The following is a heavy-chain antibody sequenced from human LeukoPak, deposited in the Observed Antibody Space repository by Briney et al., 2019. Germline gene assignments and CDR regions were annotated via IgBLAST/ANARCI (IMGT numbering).Heavy chain of an antibody. D-gene: IGHD3-22*01. Sequence: MHWVRQAPGKGLEWVAVIWYDGSNKYYADSVKGRFTISRDNSKNTLYLQMNSLRAEDTAVYYCARDYWSYYYDSSGYYNYWGQGILVTVSS. J-gene: IGHJ4*02. CDR3: ARDYWSYYYDSSGYYNY. CDR2: IWYDGSNK. V-gene: IGHV3-33*01.